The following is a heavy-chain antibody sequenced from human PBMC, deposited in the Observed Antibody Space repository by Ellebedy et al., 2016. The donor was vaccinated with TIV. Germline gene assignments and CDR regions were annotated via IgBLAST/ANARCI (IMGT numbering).Heavy chain of an antibody. CDR2: ISGSGGST. CDR3: AKVGSSSSANYYGMDV. CDR1: GFTFSSYA. Sequence: GESLKISXAASGFTFSSYAMSWVRQAPGKGLEWVSAISGSGGSTYYADSVKGRFTISRDNSKNTLYLQMNSLRAEDTAVYYCAKVGSSSSANYYGMDVWGQGTTVTVSS. D-gene: IGHD6-13*01. J-gene: IGHJ6*02. V-gene: IGHV3-23*01.